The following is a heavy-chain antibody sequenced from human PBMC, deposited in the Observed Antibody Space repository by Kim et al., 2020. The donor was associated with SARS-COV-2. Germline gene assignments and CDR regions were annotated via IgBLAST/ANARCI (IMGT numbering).Heavy chain of an antibody. Sequence: SETLSLTCAVYGGSFSGYYWSWIRQPPGKGLEWIGEINHSGSTNYNPSLKSRVTISVDTSKNQFSLKLSSVTAADTAVYYCARAPPERHDYGDYGDYWG. CDR3: ARAPPERHDYGDYGDY. CDR2: INHSGST. V-gene: IGHV4-34*01. D-gene: IGHD4-17*01. CDR1: GGSFSGYY. J-gene: IGHJ4*01.